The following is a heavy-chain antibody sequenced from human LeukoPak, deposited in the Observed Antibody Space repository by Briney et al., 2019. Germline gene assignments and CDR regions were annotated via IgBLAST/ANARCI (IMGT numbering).Heavy chain of an antibody. J-gene: IGHJ4*02. CDR3: ARGRGLRGYSGYGNL. V-gene: IGHV3-30*04. Sequence: GRSLRLSCAASGFTFSSYAMHWVRQAPGKGLEWVAVISYDGSNKYYADSVKGRFTISRDNSKNTLYLQMNSLRAEDTAVYYCARGRGLRGYSGYGNLWGQGTLVTVSS. D-gene: IGHD5-12*01. CDR2: ISYDGSNK. CDR1: GFTFSSYA.